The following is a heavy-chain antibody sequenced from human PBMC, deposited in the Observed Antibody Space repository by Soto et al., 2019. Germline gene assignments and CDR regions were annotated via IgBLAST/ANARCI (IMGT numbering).Heavy chain of an antibody. V-gene: IGHV1-69*01. CDR2: IIPIFGTA. Sequence: QVQLVQSGAAVKKPGSSVKVSCKASGGTFSSYAISWVRQAPVQGLEWMGGIIPIFGTANYAQKFQGRVTITADESTSTAYMELSSLRSEDTGVDYCARARNMIVTQKRVRWYWFDPWGQGTLVTVSS. D-gene: IGHD3-22*01. CDR1: GGTFSSYA. J-gene: IGHJ5*02. CDR3: ARARNMIVTQKRVRWYWFDP.